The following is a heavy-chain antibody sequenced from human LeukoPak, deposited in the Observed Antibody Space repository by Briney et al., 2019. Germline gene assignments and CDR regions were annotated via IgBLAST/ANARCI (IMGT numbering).Heavy chain of an antibody. J-gene: IGHJ6*02. CDR3: ARDQGASGYDFYYYYGMDV. CDR2: IIPIFGTA. D-gene: IGHD5-12*01. Sequence: ASVNVSCTASGGTFSSYAISWVRQAPGQGLEWMGGIIPIFGTANYAQKFQGRVTITADESTSTAYMELSSLRSEDTAVYYCARDQGASGYDFYYYYGMDVWGQGTTVTVSS. V-gene: IGHV1-69*13. CDR1: GGTFSSYA.